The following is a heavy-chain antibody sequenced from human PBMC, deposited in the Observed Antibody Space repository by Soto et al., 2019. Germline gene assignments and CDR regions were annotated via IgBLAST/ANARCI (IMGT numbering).Heavy chain of an antibody. J-gene: IGHJ4*02. D-gene: IGHD2-21*02. CDR2: IYPSVSS. CDR1: GFAISCGYY. Sequence: SETLSLTCSVSGFAISCGYYWSWVRQPPGKGLEWIGGIYPSVSSYHNPSLATRLGLSIDASKNQFTLNLTSVTAADTALYFCAREKVGTTFFDNWGQGIQVTVSS. CDR3: AREKVGTTFFDN. V-gene: IGHV4-38-2*02.